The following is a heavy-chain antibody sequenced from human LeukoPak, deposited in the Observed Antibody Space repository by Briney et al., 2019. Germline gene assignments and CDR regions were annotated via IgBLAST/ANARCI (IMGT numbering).Heavy chain of an antibody. CDR3: TRCRATLRAPFDY. D-gene: IGHD2/OR15-2a*01. Sequence: ATVKISCKVSGYTFIDYYIHWVRQTPGKGLEWLGRVDPEHGDTKYAEMFQGRVTITADPSTDTAYMERSSLRPEDTAIYFCTRCRATLRAPFDYWGQGTLVTVSS. V-gene: IGHV1-69-2*01. CDR1: GYTFIDYY. CDR2: VDPEHGDT. J-gene: IGHJ4*02.